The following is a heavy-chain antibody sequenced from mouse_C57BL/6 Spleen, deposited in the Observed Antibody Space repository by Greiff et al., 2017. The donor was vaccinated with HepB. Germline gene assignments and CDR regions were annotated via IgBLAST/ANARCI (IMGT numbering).Heavy chain of an antibody. D-gene: IGHD2-5*01. J-gene: IGHJ1*03. Sequence: QVQLKESGPGLVAPSQSLSITCTVSGFSLTSYGVHWVRQPPGKGLEWLVVIWSEGSTTYNSALKSRLSISKDNSKSQVFLKRNSLQTDDTAMYYYARHGWYSNYPYWYFDVWGTGTTVTVSS. CDR1: GFSLTSYG. V-gene: IGHV2-6-1*01. CDR2: IWSEGST. CDR3: ARHGWYSNYPYWYFDV.